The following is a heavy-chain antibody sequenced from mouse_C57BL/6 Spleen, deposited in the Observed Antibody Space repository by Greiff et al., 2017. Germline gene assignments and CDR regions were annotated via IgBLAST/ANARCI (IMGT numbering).Heavy chain of an antibody. D-gene: IGHD1-1*01. J-gene: IGHJ3*01. CDR2: IDPETGGT. V-gene: IGHV1-15*01. Sequence: VQLQESGAELVRPGASVTLSCKASGYTFTDYEMHWVKQTPVHGLEWIGAIDPETGGTAYNQKFKGKAILTADKSSSTAYMELRSLTSEDSAVYYCTSNYGSPAWFAYWGQGTLVTVSA. CDR1: GYTFTDYE. CDR3: TSNYGSPAWFAY.